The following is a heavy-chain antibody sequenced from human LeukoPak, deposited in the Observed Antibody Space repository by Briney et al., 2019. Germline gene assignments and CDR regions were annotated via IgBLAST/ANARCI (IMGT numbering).Heavy chain of an antibody. D-gene: IGHD3-3*01. Sequence: PGGSLRLSCAASGFTFSSYAMSWVRQAPGKGLEWVSAISGSGGSTYYADSVKGRFTISRDNSKNTLYLQMNSLRAEDTAVYYCATQTFGVVAPAVDWGQGTLVTVSS. J-gene: IGHJ4*02. CDR3: ATQTFGVVAPAVD. CDR2: ISGSGGST. V-gene: IGHV3-23*01. CDR1: GFTFSSYA.